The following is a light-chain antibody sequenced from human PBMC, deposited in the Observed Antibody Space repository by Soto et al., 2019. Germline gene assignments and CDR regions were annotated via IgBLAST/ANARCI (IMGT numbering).Light chain of an antibody. J-gene: IGKJ1*01. CDR1: QGISSY. V-gene: IGKV1-9*01. CDR2: AAS. CDR3: QQLNLYPRS. Sequence: RCFLNKSVGDRVIITYRASQGISSYLAWYQQKPGKAPNLLIYAASTLQSGVPSRFSGSGSGTEFTLAISSLQSEDFATYYCQQLNLYPRSFG.